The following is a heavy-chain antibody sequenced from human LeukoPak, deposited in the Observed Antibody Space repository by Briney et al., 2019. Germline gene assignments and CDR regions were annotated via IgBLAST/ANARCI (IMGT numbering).Heavy chain of an antibody. Sequence: GGSLRLSCAASGFTFSSYEMNWVRQAPGKGLEWVSVVYTDGNIYYAGSVKGRFTISKDTSKNTVDLLMNNVRAEDTALYYCAKGKFGDPLNYWGQGTLVTVSS. D-gene: IGHD3-10*01. CDR1: GFTFSSYE. CDR3: AKGKFGDPLNY. J-gene: IGHJ4*02. V-gene: IGHV3-53*01. CDR2: VYTDGNI.